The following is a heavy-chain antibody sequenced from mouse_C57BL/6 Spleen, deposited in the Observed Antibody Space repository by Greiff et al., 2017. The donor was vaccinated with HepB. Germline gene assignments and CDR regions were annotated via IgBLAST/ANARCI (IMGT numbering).Heavy chain of an antibody. J-gene: IGHJ2*01. Sequence: QVQLQQSGAELVKPGASVKMSCKASGYTFTSYWITWVKQRPGQGLEWIGDIYPGSGSTNYNEKFKSKATLTVDTSSSTAYMQLSSLTSEDSAVYYCAKWENGYYRRDYWGQGTTLTVSS. V-gene: IGHV1-55*01. D-gene: IGHD2-3*01. CDR3: AKWENGYYRRDY. CDR1: GYTFTSYW. CDR2: IYPGSGST.